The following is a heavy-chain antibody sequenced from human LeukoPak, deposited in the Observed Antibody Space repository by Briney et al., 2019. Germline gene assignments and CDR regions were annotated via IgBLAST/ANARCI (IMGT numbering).Heavy chain of an antibody. Sequence: PGRSLRLSCVASGFIFSNYGMHWVRQAPGKGLEWVAVIWYDGSNKYYADSVKGRFTISRDNSKNTVYLQMNSLRVEDTAIYYCARDDYYDRSGYPGYWGQGTLVTVS. CDR1: GFIFSNYG. CDR3: ARDDYYDRSGYPGY. V-gene: IGHV3-33*01. D-gene: IGHD3-22*01. J-gene: IGHJ4*02. CDR2: IWYDGSNK.